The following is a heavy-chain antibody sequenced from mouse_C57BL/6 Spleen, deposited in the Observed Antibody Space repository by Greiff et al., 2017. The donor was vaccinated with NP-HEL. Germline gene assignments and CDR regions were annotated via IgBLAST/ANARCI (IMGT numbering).Heavy chain of an antibody. V-gene: IGHV14-4*01. J-gene: IGHJ2*01. CDR2: IDPENGDT. Sequence: VQLQQSGAELVRPGASVKLSCTASGFNIKDDYMHWVKQRPEQGLEWIGWIDPENGDTEYASKFQGKATITADTSSNTAYLQLSSLTSEDTAVYYCTTNYGSSDEYWGQGTTLTVSS. CDR3: TTNYGSSDEY. CDR1: GFNIKDDY. D-gene: IGHD1-1*01.